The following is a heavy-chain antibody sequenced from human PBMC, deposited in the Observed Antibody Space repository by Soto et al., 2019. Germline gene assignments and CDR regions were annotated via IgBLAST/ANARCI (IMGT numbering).Heavy chain of an antibody. J-gene: IGHJ4*02. CDR2: ISYDGSNK. V-gene: IGHV3-30*18. D-gene: IGHD3-22*01. CDR3: ANSNTDYYDSSGEETVFDY. Sequence: QVQLVESGGGVVQPGRSLRLSCAASGFTFSSYGMHWVRQAPGKGLEWVAVISYDGSNKYYADSVKGRFTISRDNSKNTLYLQMNSLRAEDTAVYYCANSNTDYYDSSGEETVFDYWGQGTLVTVSS. CDR1: GFTFSSYG.